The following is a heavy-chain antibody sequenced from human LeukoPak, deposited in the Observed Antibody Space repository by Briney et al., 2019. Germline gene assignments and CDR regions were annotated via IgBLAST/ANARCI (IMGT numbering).Heavy chain of an antibody. Sequence: SETLSLTCAVYGGSISGYYWSWIRQPPGKGLEWIGEINHSGSTNYNPSLKSRVTISVDTSKNQFSLKLSSVTAADTAVYYCARLVGATKAVDYWGQGTLVTVSS. J-gene: IGHJ4*02. CDR2: INHSGST. CDR1: GGSISGYY. CDR3: ARLVGATKAVDY. V-gene: IGHV4-34*01. D-gene: IGHD1-26*01.